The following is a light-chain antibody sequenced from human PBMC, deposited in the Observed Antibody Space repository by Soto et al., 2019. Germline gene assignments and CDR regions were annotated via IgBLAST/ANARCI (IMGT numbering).Light chain of an antibody. CDR3: SSYAGSNILYV. CDR2: EVS. CDR1: SSDVGGYNY. V-gene: IGLV2-8*01. J-gene: IGLJ1*01. Sequence: QSVLTQPPSASGSPGQSVTISCTGTSSDVGGYNYVSWYQQHPGKAPKLMIYEVSKRPSGVPDRFSGSKSGNTASLTVSGLQAEDEAGYYCSSYAGSNILYVFGTGTKVTVL.